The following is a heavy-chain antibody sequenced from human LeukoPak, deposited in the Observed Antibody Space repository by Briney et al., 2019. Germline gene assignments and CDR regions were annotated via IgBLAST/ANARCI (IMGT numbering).Heavy chain of an antibody. V-gene: IGHV3-30*18. Sequence: GGSLRLSCAASGFTLSSYGMHWVRQAPGKGLEWVAVKSYDGSNKYYADSVKGRFTISRDNSKNTLYLQMNSLRAEDTAVYYCAKGQLRYCIGGSCYAPDDYWGQGTLVTVSS. CDR1: GFTLSSYG. J-gene: IGHJ4*02. CDR3: AKGQLRYCIGGSCYAPDDY. CDR2: KSYDGSNK. D-gene: IGHD2-15*01.